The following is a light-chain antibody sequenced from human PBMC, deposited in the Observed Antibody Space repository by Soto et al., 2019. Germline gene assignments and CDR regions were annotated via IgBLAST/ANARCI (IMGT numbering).Light chain of an antibody. V-gene: IGLV2-23*03. CDR3: CSYAGSSTFK. CDR2: EGS. J-gene: IGLJ2*01. Sequence: QSVLTQPASVSGSPGQSITISCTGTSSDVGSYNLVSWYQQYPGKAPKLMIYEGSKRPSGVSNRFSGSKSGNTASLTISGLQAEDEADYYCCSYAGSSTFKFGGGTKVTVL. CDR1: SSDVGSYNL.